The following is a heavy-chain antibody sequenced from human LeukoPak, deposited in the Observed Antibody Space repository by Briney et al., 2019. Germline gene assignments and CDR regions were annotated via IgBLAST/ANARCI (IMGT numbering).Heavy chain of an antibody. CDR3: ASETGAAAALDY. CDR2: ISWDGGST. V-gene: IGHV3-43*01. D-gene: IGHD6-13*01. Sequence: GGSLRLSCAASGFTFDDYTMHWVRQAPGKGLEWVSLISWDGGSTYYADSVKGRFTISGDNSKNSLYLQMNSLRTEDTALYYCASETGAAAALDYWGQGTLVTVSS. J-gene: IGHJ4*02. CDR1: GFTFDDYT.